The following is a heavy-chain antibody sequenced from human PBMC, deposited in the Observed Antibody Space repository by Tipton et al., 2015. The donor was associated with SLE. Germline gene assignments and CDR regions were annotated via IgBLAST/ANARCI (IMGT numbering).Heavy chain of an antibody. CDR3: STYYYDSSGYRDAFDI. CDR1: GGSISSYY. J-gene: IGHJ3*02. V-gene: IGHV4-39*07. Sequence: TLSLTCTVSGGSISSYYWGWIRQPPGKGLEWIGSIYYSGSTYYNPSLKSRVTISVDTSKNQFSLKLSSVTAADTAVYYCSTYYYDSSGYRDAFDIWGQGTMVTVSS. CDR2: IYYSGST. D-gene: IGHD3-22*01.